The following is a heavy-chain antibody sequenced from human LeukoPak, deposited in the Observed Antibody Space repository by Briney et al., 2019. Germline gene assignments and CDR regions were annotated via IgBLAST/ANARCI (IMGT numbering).Heavy chain of an antibody. CDR2: ITSSSNTI. CDR1: GFTFSSYS. J-gene: IGHJ3*02. V-gene: IGHV3-48*01. CDR3: ASQRDCSGGSCYLDDAFDI. Sequence: GGSLRLSCAASGFTFSSYSMNWVRQAPGKGLEWVSYITSSSNTIYYADSVKGRLTISRDNAKNSLYLQMNSLRAEDTAVYYCASQRDCSGGSCYLDDAFDIWGQGTMVTVSS. D-gene: IGHD2-15*01.